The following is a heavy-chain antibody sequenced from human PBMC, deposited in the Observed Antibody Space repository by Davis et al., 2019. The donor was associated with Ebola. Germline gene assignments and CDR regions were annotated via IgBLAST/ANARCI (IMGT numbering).Heavy chain of an antibody. Sequence: GESLKISCAASGFTFSSYSMNWVRQAPGKGLEWVSSISSSSSYIYYADSVKGRFTISRDNAKHSLYLQMNSLRAEDTAVYYCARASDQVDYGDYGLYYYYYYGMDVWGQGTTVTVSS. V-gene: IGHV3-21*01. D-gene: IGHD4-17*01. CDR2: ISSSSSYI. J-gene: IGHJ6*02. CDR3: ARASDQVDYGDYGLYYYYYYGMDV. CDR1: GFTFSSYS.